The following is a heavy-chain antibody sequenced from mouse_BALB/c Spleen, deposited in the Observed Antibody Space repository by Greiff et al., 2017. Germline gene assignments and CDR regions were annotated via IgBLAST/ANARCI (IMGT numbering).Heavy chain of an antibody. CDR2: IDPANGNT. J-gene: IGHJ4*01. D-gene: IGHD2-3*01. V-gene: IGHV14-3*02. CDR1: GFNIKDTY. CDR3: AREGYDGYYEAMDY. Sequence: VQLQQSGAELVKPGASVKLSCTASGFNIKDTYMHWVKQRPEQGLEWIGRIDPANGNTKYDPKFQGKATITADTSSNTAYLQLSSLTSEDTAVYYCAREGYDGYYEAMDYWGQGTSVTVSS.